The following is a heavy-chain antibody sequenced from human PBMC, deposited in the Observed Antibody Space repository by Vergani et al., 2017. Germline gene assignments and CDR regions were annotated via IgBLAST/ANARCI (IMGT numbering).Heavy chain of an antibody. D-gene: IGHD2-21*01. CDR2: IYPNGNG. CDR1: GESIRSGSHY. Sequence: QVKLQESGPGLLKPSQTLSLTCTVSGESIRSGSHYWTWIRQPAGRGLEWIGRIYPNGNGNYNDSLRSRLTMSIDPSRSQFSRSLSSVTAADTPVYYCATGNCGVNCPKYNWLAPWGRGTLVTVSS. V-gene: IGHV4-61*02. CDR3: ATGNCGVNCPKYNWLAP. J-gene: IGHJ5*02.